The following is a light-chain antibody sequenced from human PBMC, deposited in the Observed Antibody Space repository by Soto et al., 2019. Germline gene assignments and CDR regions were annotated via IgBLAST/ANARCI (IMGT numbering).Light chain of an antibody. Sequence: QSALTQPASVSGSPGQSITISCTGTSSDLGGYKYVSWYQHHPGKAPKLIIYEVTNRPSGVSSRFSGSKSGNTPSLTISGLQAEDEADYYCSTYTSTNTWVVGGGTTVTVL. CDR2: EVT. CDR1: SSDLGGYKY. CDR3: STYTSTNTWV. V-gene: IGLV2-14*01. J-gene: IGLJ3*02.